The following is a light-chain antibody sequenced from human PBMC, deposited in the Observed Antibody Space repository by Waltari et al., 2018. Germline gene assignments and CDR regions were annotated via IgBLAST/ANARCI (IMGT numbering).Light chain of an antibody. CDR2: DTS. J-gene: IGKJ1*01. V-gene: IGKV3-20*01. CDR1: QSVNSNY. CDR3: QQYGDSLWT. Sequence: ETVLTQSPGTLSLSPGEGATLSCRASQSVNSNYLTWYQQKPGQAPRLLIYDTSRRATGIPDRFSGSGSGTDFTLNISRLEPEDFAVYYCQQYGDSLWTFGQGTKVEI.